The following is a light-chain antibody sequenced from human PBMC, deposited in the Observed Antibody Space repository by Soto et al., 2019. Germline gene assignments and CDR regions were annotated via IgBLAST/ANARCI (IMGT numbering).Light chain of an antibody. V-gene: IGKV1-33*01. CDR2: DAS. Sequence: DIQMTQSPSSLSESVGDRVTITCQASQDISNYLNWYQQKPGKAPKLLIYDASNLETGVPSRSSGSGSGTDFTFTISSLQPEDIATYYCQQYDNLLLLTFGGGTKVEIK. CDR1: QDISNY. CDR3: QQYDNLLLLT. J-gene: IGKJ4*01.